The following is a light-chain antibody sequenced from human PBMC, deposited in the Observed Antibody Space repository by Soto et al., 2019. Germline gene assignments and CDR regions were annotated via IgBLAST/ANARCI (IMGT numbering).Light chain of an antibody. J-gene: IGKJ2*01. Sequence: EMVLTQSPATLSVSPGDSATLSCKTSQSVTNSVAWYQQKPAQPPRLVMYGASTRATGIPARFSGSGSGTEFTLTISSLQFEDFAIYYCQQYNRWPPNTFGQGTKLE. CDR3: QQYNRWPPNT. V-gene: IGKV3-15*01. CDR1: QSVTNS. CDR2: GAS.